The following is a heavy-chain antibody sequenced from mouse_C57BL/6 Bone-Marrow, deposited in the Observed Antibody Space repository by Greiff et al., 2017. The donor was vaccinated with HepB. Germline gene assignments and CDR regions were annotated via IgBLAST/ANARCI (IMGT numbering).Heavy chain of an antibody. Sequence: VQLQQSGAELVRPGASVKLSCKASGYTFTDYYINWVKQRPGQGLEWIARIYPGSGNTYYNEKFKGKATLTAEKSSSTAYMQLSSLTSEDSAVYFCARGGLLGFAYWGQGTLVTVSA. CDR3: ARGGLLGFAY. V-gene: IGHV1-76*01. CDR2: IYPGSGNT. J-gene: IGHJ3*01. D-gene: IGHD2-10*01. CDR1: GYTFTDYY.